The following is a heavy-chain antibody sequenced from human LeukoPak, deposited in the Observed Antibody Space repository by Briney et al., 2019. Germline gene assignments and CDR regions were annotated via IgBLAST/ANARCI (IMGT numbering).Heavy chain of an antibody. CDR3: ARDGINDILTGYYDY. CDR2: IYHSGST. CDR1: GGSFSGYY. D-gene: IGHD3-9*01. V-gene: IGHV4-34*01. Sequence: SETLSLTCAVYGGSFSGYYWSWIRQPPGKGLEWIGSIYHSGSTYYNPSLKSRVTISVDTSKNQFSLKLSSVTAADTAVYYCARDGINDILTGYYDYWGQGTLVTVSS. J-gene: IGHJ4*02.